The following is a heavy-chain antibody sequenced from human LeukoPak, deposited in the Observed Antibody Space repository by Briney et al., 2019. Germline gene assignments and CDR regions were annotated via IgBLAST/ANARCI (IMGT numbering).Heavy chain of an antibody. J-gene: IGHJ6*02. Sequence: PGGSLRLSCAASGFTFSDYYMSWIRQAPGKGLEWVSYISRSGSTIYYADSVKGRFTISRDNAKNSLYLQMNSLRAEDTAVYYCAREAVYSGYDFGDYYYYGMDVWGQGTTVTVSS. V-gene: IGHV3-11*01. D-gene: IGHD5-12*01. CDR3: AREAVYSGYDFGDYYYYGMDV. CDR1: GFTFSDYY. CDR2: ISRSGSTI.